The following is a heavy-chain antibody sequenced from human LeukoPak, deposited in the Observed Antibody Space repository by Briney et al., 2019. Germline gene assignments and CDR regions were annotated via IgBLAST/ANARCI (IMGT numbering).Heavy chain of an antibody. V-gene: IGHV3-74*01. CDR1: GFTFSSYW. D-gene: IGHD4-23*01. CDR2: IASDGSST. Sequence: GGSLRLSCAASGFTFSSYWLNWVRQAPGKGLVWVSRIASDGSSTTYADSVKGRFSISRDNAKNTLYLQMNSLRVEDTAVYYCARGRPHGNDYWGQGTLVTVSS. J-gene: IGHJ4*02. CDR3: ARGRPHGNDY.